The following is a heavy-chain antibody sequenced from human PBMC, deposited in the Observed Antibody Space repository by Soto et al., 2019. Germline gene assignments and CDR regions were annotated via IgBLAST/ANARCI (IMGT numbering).Heavy chain of an antibody. V-gene: IGHV3-23*01. Sequence: GGSLRLSCAASGFTFSTYAMSWFRQAPGKGLEWVSGISVSGDNTYYADSVKGRFTISRDNDKNTVFLEMNSLTVEDTAVYYCAKVFSPEGGNYFDHWGLGTLVTVSS. J-gene: IGHJ4*02. CDR3: AKVFSPEGGNYFDH. CDR2: ISVSGDNT. CDR1: GFTFSTYA.